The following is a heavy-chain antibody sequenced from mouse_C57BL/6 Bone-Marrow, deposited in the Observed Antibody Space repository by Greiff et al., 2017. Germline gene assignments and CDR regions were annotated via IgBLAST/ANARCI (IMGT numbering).Heavy chain of an antibody. D-gene: IGHD1-1*01. J-gene: IGHJ3*01. CDR2: IDPSDSYT. CDR1: GYTFTSYW. V-gene: IGHV1-69*01. Sequence: VQLQQSGAELVMPGASVKLSCKASGYTFTSYWMHWVKQRPGQGLEWIGEIDPSDSYTNYNQKFKGKSTLTVDKSSSTAYMQLISLTSEDSAVYYCARGSSYGFAYWGQGTLVTVSA. CDR3: ARGSSYGFAY.